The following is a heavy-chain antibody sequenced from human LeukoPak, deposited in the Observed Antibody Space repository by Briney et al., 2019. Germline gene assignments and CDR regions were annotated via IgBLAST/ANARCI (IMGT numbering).Heavy chain of an antibody. CDR1: GGSISSSSYY. CDR3: ARHSGSKSSTTTPFDC. CDR2: IYYSGST. V-gene: IGHV4-39*01. D-gene: IGHD4-17*01. Sequence: SETLSLTCTVSGGSISSSSYYWGWIRQPPGKGLEWIGSIYYSGSTYYNPSLKSRVTISVDTSKNQFSLKLSSVTAADTAVYYCARHSGSKSSTTTPFDCWGQGTLVTVSS. J-gene: IGHJ4*02.